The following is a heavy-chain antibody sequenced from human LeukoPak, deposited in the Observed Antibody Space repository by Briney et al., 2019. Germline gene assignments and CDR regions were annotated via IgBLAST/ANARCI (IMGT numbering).Heavy chain of an antibody. CDR1: GYTFTSYD. D-gene: IGHD4-17*01. Sequence: ASVKVSCKASGYTFTSYDINWVRQAPGQGLEWMGWINPNSGGTNYAQKFQGRVTMTRDTSISTAYMELSRLRSDDTAVYYCARGFGGDYVYAFDIWGQGTMVTVSS. CDR2: INPNSGGT. CDR3: ARGFGGDYVYAFDI. J-gene: IGHJ3*02. V-gene: IGHV1-2*02.